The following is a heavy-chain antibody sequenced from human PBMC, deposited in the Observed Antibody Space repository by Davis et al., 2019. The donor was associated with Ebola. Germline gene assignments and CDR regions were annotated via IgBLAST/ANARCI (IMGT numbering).Heavy chain of an antibody. CDR3: ARQKGNWNYGAFDI. CDR1: GGSISSYY. V-gene: IGHV4-59*08. CDR2: IYHSGST. D-gene: IGHD1-7*01. Sequence: MPGGSLRLSCTVSGGSISSYYWSWIRQPPGKGLEWIGYIYHSGSTNYNPSLKSRVTISVDTSKNQFSLKLSSVTAADTAVYYCARQKGNWNYGAFDIWGQGTMVTVSS. J-gene: IGHJ3*02.